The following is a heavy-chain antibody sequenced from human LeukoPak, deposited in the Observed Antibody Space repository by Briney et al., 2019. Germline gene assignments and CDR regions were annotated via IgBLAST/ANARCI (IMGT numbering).Heavy chain of an antibody. CDR3: AREARFALPVVGSGDY. CDR1: GGSISSSDYS. Sequence: YPSETLSLTCSVSGGSISSSDYSWGWIRQPPGKGLEWIGTMFYNGATKSNPSLSSRVTMSIDTSKNQFSLKLRSVTAADTAVYYCAREARFALPVVGSGDYWGQGTLVTVSS. D-gene: IGHD6-19*01. CDR2: MFYNGAT. J-gene: IGHJ4*02. V-gene: IGHV4-39*07.